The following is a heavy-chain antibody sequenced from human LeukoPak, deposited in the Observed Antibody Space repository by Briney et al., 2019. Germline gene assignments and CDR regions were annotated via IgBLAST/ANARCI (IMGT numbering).Heavy chain of an antibody. V-gene: IGHV3-48*01. CDR1: GFTFSSYS. CDR2: ISSSSSTI. Sequence: GGSLRLSCAASGFTFSSYSMNWVRQAPGKGLEWVSYISSSSSTIYYADSVKGRFTISRDNSKNTVYLQMNSLRAEDTAVYYCAREAPDPFYYFDFWGQGTLVTVSS. CDR3: AREAPDPFYYFDF. J-gene: IGHJ4*02. D-gene: IGHD1-14*01.